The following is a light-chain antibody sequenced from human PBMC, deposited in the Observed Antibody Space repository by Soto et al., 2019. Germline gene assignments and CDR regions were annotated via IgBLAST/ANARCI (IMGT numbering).Light chain of an antibody. CDR2: GAS. J-gene: IGKJ2*01. Sequence: EIVLTQSPGTLSLSPGERATLSCWASQSISSSYLAWYQQKPGQAPRLLIYGASSRATGIPDRFSGSGSGTDFTLTISRLEPEDFAVYYCQQYGRSPRTFGQGTKLEIK. CDR1: QSISSSY. V-gene: IGKV3-20*01. CDR3: QQYGRSPRT.